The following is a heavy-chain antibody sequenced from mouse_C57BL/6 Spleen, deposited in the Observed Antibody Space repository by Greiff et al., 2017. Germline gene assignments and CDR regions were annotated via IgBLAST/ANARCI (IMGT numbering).Heavy chain of an antibody. J-gene: IGHJ3*01. CDR3: ARGGGRGWFAY. Sequence: EVQLQESGGGLVKPGGSLKLSCAASGFTFSSYAMSWVRQTPEKRLEWVATISDGGSYTYYPDNVKGRFTISRDNAKNNLYLQMSHLKSEDTAMYYCARGGGRGWFAYWGQGTLVTVSA. V-gene: IGHV5-4*01. CDR1: GFTFSSYA. CDR2: ISDGGSYT.